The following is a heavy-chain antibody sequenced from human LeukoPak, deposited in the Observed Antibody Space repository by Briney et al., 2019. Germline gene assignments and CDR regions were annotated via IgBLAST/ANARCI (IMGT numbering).Heavy chain of an antibody. V-gene: IGHV3-23*01. CDR1: GFTFSSYA. Sequence: PGGSLRLSCAASGFTFSSYAMSWVRQAPGKGLEWVSAISGSGGSTYYADSVKGRFTISRDNSKNTLYLQMNSLRAEDTAVYYCAKTRRPWQQQVYYFDYWGQGTLVTVSS. J-gene: IGHJ4*02. CDR3: AKTRRPWQQQVYYFDY. CDR2: ISGSGGST. D-gene: IGHD6-13*01.